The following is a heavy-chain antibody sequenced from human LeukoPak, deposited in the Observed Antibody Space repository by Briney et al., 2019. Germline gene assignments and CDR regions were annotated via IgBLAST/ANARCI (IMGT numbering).Heavy chain of an antibody. CDR3: AKVASSWYWDDN. D-gene: IGHD6-13*01. CDR2: LFHGEIM. CDR1: GYSISDAYY. V-gene: IGHV4-38-2*02. J-gene: IGHJ1*01. Sequence: PSETLSLTCTVSGYSISDAYYWGWIRQPPGKGLEWIGSLFHGEIMYYNPSLESRVTISVDPSKNQFSLKMTSVTAADTAVYYCAKVASSWYWDDNWGQGTLVTVSS.